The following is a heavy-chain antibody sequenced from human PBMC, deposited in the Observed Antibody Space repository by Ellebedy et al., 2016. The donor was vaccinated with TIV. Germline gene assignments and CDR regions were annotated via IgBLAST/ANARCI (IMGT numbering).Heavy chain of an antibody. D-gene: IGHD1-26*01. Sequence: GESLKISCAASGFTFNSYWMHWVRQAPGKGLVWVSRINTDGRTIDYADSVKGRFTISRDNAKNTLYLQMNSLRVEDTAVYFCARAGSYRFDYWGQGNLVTVSS. J-gene: IGHJ4*02. CDR2: INTDGRTI. CDR3: ARAGSYRFDY. V-gene: IGHV3-74*01. CDR1: GFTFNSYW.